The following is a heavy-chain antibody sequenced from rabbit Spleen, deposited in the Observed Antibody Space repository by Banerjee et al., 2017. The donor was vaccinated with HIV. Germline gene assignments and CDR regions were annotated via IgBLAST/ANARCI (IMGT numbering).Heavy chain of an antibody. Sequence: QSLEESGGDLVKPGASLTLACTASGFSFNSGYWPCWVRQAPGKGLEWIACIAGDSSSRIGYANWARGRFTISKTSSTTVTLQVTSLTAADTATYFCARQDYNSFGLWGQGTLVTVS. CDR2: IAGDSSSRI. V-gene: IGHV1S40*01. J-gene: IGHJ6*01. D-gene: IGHD6-1*01. CDR1: GFSFNSGYW. CDR3: ARQDYNSFGL.